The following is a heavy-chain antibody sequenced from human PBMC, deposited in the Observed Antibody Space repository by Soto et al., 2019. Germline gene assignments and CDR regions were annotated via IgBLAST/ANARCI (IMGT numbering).Heavy chain of an antibody. CDR3: ARRLSTGWFFDF. Sequence: GESLKISCKGSGYSFTSYWIGWVRQMPGKRLEWMGIIYPGDYDTRYSPCFQGQVAFSADKSISTAYLQWSCLNASDTAIYYCARRLSTGWFFDFWGQGTLVTVSS. CDR1: GYSFTSYW. CDR2: IYPGDYDT. D-gene: IGHD6-13*01. V-gene: IGHV5-51*01. J-gene: IGHJ4*02.